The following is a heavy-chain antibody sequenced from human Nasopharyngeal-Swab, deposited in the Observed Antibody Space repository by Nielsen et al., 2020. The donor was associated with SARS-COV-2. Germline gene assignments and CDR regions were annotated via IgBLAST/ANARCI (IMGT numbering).Heavy chain of an antibody. Sequence: LRLSCAVYGGSFSGYYWSWIRQPPGKGLEWIGEINHSGSTKSNPSLKSRVTISVDTSKNRFSLKLSSVTAADTAVYYCARGVPLYSSSWFGSWGQGTLVTVSS. CDR3: ARGVPLYSSSWFGS. CDR1: GGSFSGYY. J-gene: IGHJ5*01. V-gene: IGHV4-34*01. CDR2: INHSGST. D-gene: IGHD6-13*01.